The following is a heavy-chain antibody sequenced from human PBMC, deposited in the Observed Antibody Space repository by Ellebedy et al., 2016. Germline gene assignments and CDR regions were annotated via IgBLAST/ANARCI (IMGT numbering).Heavy chain of an antibody. CDR2: ITPSGST. J-gene: IGHJ4*02. Sequence: SETLSLTXAVYGGSFSTYWWSWIRQPPGKGLEWIGEITPSGSTNYSPSLKSRVTISGDRSNNQFSLKLSSVTAADTAVYYCAVHPVDFDFWGQGSLVTVSS. V-gene: IGHV4-34*01. CDR1: GGSFSTYW. CDR3: AVHPVDFDF.